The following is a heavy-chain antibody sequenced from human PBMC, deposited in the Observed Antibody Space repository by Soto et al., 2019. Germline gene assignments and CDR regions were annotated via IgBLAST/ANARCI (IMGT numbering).Heavy chain of an antibody. J-gene: IGHJ3*02. Sequence: ASVKVSCKASGYTFTSYDINWVRQATGQGLEWIGWMNPNSGNTGYAQKFQGRVTMTRNTSISTAYMELSSLRSEDTAVYYCARVPIVVVPAAMTNAFDIWGQGTMVTVSS. D-gene: IGHD2-2*01. CDR1: GYTFTSYD. CDR3: ARVPIVVVPAAMTNAFDI. V-gene: IGHV1-8*01. CDR2: MNPNSGNT.